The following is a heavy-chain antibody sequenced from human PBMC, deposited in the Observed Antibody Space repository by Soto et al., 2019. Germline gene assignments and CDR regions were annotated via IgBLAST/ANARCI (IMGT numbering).Heavy chain of an antibody. Sequence: SVKVSCKASGGTFSSYAISWVRQAPGQGLEWMGGIIPIFGTANYAQKFQGRVTITADESTSTAYMELSSLRSEDTAVYYCARVESGSYTVDAFDIWGQGTMGTVS. CDR2: IIPIFGTA. CDR3: ARVESGSYTVDAFDI. D-gene: IGHD1-26*01. CDR1: GGTFSSYA. J-gene: IGHJ3*02. V-gene: IGHV1-69*13.